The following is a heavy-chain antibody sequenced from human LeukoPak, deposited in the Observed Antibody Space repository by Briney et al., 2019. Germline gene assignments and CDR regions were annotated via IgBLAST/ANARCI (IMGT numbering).Heavy chain of an antibody. CDR2: IYYSGST. CDR1: GDSSSTYS. CDR3: ARGARDGVVGWFDP. J-gene: IGHJ5*02. V-gene: IGHV4-59*01. D-gene: IGHD2-15*01. Sequence: PSETLSLTCTVSGDSSSTYSWTWLRQPPGKGLEWIGYIYYSGSTNYNPSLKSRITISVDTSKRQISLKLSSVTAADTAVYYCARGARDGVVGWFDPWGQGTLVTASS.